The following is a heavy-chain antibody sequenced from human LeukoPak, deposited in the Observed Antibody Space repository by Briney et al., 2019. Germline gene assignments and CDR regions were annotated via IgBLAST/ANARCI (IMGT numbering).Heavy chain of an antibody. J-gene: IGHJ6*02. Sequence: ASVKVSCKASGYTSTSYGISWVRQAPGQGLEWMGWISAYNGNTNYAQKLQGRVTMTTDTSTSTAYMELRSLRSDDTAVYYCARDQSTIFGVVIIPNSYYGMDVWGQGTTVTVSS. CDR2: ISAYNGNT. D-gene: IGHD3-3*01. V-gene: IGHV1-18*01. CDR1: GYTSTSYG. CDR3: ARDQSTIFGVVIIPNSYYGMDV.